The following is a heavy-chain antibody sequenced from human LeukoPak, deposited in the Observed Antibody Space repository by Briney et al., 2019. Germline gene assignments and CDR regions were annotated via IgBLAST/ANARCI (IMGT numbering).Heavy chain of an antibody. J-gene: IGHJ2*01. D-gene: IGHD3-10*01. CDR3: ARDELSTYYYGSGSLRHFDL. Sequence: GGSLRLSCAASGFAFSSYWMTWVRQAPGKGLEWVANIKPDGSGKTYVDSVKGRFTISRDNAKNSLYLQMNSLRAEDTAVYYCARDELSTYYYGSGSLRHFDLWGRGTLVTVSS. V-gene: IGHV3-7*01. CDR1: GFAFSSYW. CDR2: IKPDGSGK.